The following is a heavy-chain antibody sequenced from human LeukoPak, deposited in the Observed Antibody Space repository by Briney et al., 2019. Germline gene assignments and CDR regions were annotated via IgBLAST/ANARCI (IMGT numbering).Heavy chain of an antibody. CDR2: IYYSGST. CDR3: ARRFCGGGSCYIDY. Sequence: PSETLSLTCTVSSGSISSYYWRWIRQPPGKGLQWIGYIYYSGSTNYNPSLQSRVTISVDTSKNQFSLKLSSVTAADTAVYYCARRFCGGGSCYIDYWGQGTLVTVSS. CDR1: SGSISSYY. D-gene: IGHD2-15*01. J-gene: IGHJ4*02. V-gene: IGHV4-59*08.